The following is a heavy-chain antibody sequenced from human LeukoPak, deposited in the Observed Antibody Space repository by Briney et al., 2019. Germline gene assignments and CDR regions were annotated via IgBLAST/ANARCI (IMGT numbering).Heavy chain of an antibody. CDR1: GGSISSYY. D-gene: IGHD3-9*01. CDR2: IYYSGST. J-gene: IGHJ6*02. V-gene: IGHV4-59*08. Sequence: SETLSLTCTVSGGSISSYYWSWIRQPLGKGLEWIGYIYYSGSTNYNPSLKSRVTISVDTSKNQFSLKLSSVTAADTAVYYCARLMTGAYYYGMDVWGQGTTVTVSS. CDR3: ARLMTGAYYYGMDV.